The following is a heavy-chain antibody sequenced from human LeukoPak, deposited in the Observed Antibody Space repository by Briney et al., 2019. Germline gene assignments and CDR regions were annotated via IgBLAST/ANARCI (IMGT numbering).Heavy chain of an antibody. Sequence: SETLSLTCAVYGGSFSGYYWSWIRQPPGRGLEWIGEINHSGSTNYNPSLKSRVTISVDTSKNQFSLKLSSVTAADTAVYYCARISYGDYGDYWGQGTLVTVSS. D-gene: IGHD4-17*01. CDR2: INHSGST. CDR3: ARISYGDYGDY. V-gene: IGHV4-34*01. CDR1: GGSFSGYY. J-gene: IGHJ4*02.